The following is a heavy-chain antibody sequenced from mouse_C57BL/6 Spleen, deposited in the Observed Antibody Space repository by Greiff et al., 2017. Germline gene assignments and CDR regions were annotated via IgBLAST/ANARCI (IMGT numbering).Heavy chain of an antibody. V-gene: IGHV1-54*01. J-gene: IGHJ4*01. CDR1: GYAFTNYL. D-gene: IGHD2-2*01. CDR2: INPGSGGT. CDR3: ARTEGYDGAMDY. Sequence: QVQLQQSGAELVRPGTSVKVSCKASGYAFTNYLIEWVKQRPGQGLEWIGVINPGSGGTNYNEKFKGKGTLTADKSSSTAYMQLSSLTSEDSAVYFCARTEGYDGAMDYWGQGTSVTVSS.